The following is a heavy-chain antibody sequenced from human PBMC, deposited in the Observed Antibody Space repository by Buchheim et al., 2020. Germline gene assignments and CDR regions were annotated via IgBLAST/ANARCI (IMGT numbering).Heavy chain of an antibody. CDR2: ISSRGTTM. V-gene: IGHV3-11*01. D-gene: IGHD6-19*01. J-gene: IGHJ4*02. Sequence: QVQLVESGGDLVKPGGSLRLSCAVSGFTFSAYYMSWIRQVPGKGPEWLAYISSRGTTMNYADSASGRFAISRDNAKNSLYLQMNSLRVEDTAVYFCARDRGTVTGQYFDFWGQGTL. CDR3: ARDRGTVTGQYFDF. CDR1: GFTFSAYY.